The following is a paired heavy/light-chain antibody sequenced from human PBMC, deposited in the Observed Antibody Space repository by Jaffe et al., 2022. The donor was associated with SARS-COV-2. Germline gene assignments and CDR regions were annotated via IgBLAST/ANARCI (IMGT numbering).Light chain of an antibody. Sequence: SYELTQPPSVSVSPGQTASITCSGDKLGNKYASWYQQKPGQSPVMVIYQNSKRPSGIPERFSGSNSGNTATLTISGTQAMDEADYYCQAWDSNTGVFGGGTKLTVL. CDR2: QNS. V-gene: IGLV3-1*01. J-gene: IGLJ3*02. CDR3: QAWDSNTGV. CDR1: KLGNKY.
Heavy chain of an antibody. CDR1: GFTFGTYG. J-gene: IGHJ4*02. D-gene: IGHD5-12*01. Sequence: EVRLVESGGGLVQPGGSLRLSCAASGFTFGTYGMNWVRQAPGKGLEWVSYISSSSSTIYYADSVKGRFTISRDNAKKSLYLQMNSLRDEETAVYYCARDLGVALATITLDYWGQGTLVTVSS. CDR2: ISSSSSTI. CDR3: ARDLGVALATITLDY. V-gene: IGHV3-48*02.